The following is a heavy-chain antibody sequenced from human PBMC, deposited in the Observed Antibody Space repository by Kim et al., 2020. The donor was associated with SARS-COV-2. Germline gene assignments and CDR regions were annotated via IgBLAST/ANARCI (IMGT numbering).Heavy chain of an antibody. V-gene: IGHV4-30-2*04. D-gene: IGHD5-12*01. CDR3: ARDVVEMATILDY. Sequence: YNPSLKSRVTISVDTSKNQFSLKLSSVTAADTAVYYCARDVVEMATILDYWGQGTLVTVSS. J-gene: IGHJ4*02.